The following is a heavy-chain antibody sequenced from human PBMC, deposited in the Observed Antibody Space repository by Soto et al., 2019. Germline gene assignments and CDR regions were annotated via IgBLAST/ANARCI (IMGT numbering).Heavy chain of an antibody. V-gene: IGHV4-59*08. CDR1: GGSISSYY. CDR2: IFESGST. CDR3: ARSSGSYFDY. D-gene: IGHD3-22*01. J-gene: IGHJ4*02. Sequence: SGTLSLTRTVFGGSISSYYWGWIRQSPGKGLEWIGYIFESGSTNYSPSLKSRVTISVDTSKNQFSLKVNSVTAADTAVYYCARSSGSYFDYWGQGTLVTVSS.